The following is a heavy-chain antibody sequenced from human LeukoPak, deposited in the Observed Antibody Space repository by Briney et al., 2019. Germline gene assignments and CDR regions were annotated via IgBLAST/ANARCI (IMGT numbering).Heavy chain of an antibody. CDR1: GFTFSSYA. CDR3: ARDPVIDTVTTANY. CDR2: ISYDGSNK. Sequence: PGGSLRLSCAASGFTFSSYAMHWVRQAPGKGLEWVAVISYDGSNKYYADSVKGRFTISRDNSKNTLYPQMNSLRAEDTAVYYCARDPVIDTVTTANYWGQGTLVTASS. V-gene: IGHV3-30-3*01. J-gene: IGHJ4*02. D-gene: IGHD4-17*01.